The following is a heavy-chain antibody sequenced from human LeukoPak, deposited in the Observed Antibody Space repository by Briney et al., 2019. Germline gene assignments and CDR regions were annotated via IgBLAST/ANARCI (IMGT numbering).Heavy chain of an antibody. V-gene: IGHV4-4*07. J-gene: IGHJ6*02. CDR2: IYTSGST. D-gene: IGHD3-3*01. CDR1: GGSISSYY. Sequence: SETLSLTCTVSGGSISSYYWSWIRQPAGKGLEWIGRIYTSGSTNYNPSLKSRVTMSVDTSKNQFSLKLSSVTAADTAVYYCARDFSANPIRAYYYYGMDVWGQGTTVTFSS. CDR3: ARDFSANPIRAYYYYGMDV.